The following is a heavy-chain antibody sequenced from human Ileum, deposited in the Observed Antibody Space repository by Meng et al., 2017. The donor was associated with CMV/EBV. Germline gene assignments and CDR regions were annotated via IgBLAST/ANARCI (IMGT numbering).Heavy chain of an antibody. Sequence: CTFSGFSLTTNAVGVGWFRQPPGQALEWLAFIYWDDHKYYNASLQSRLTINKDTSKNHVVLTMTNMDPVDTATYYCAHGSGWLCDFWGQGILVTVSS. V-gene: IGHV2-5*02. CDR3: AHGSGWLCDF. CDR2: IYWDDHK. J-gene: IGHJ4*02. CDR1: GFSLTTNAVG. D-gene: IGHD6-19*01.